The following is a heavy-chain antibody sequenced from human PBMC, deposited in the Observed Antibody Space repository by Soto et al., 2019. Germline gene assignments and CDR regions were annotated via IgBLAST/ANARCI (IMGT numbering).Heavy chain of an antibody. CDR2: IYYSGST. J-gene: IGHJ4*02. CDR1: GGSISSYY. V-gene: IGHV4-59*08. CDR3: ARHRPGSGGSCYDY. Sequence: QVQLQESGPGLVKPSETLSLTCTVSGGSISSYYWSWIRQPPGKGLEWIGYIYYSGSTNYNPSLKSRVTRSVDTAKTQFSLKLSSVTAADTAVYSCARHRPGSGGSCYDYWGQGTLVTVSS. D-gene: IGHD2-15*01.